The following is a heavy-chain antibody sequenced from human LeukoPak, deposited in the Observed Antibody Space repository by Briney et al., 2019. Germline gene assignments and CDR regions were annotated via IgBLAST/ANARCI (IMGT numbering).Heavy chain of an antibody. V-gene: IGHV3-21*01. J-gene: IGHJ4*02. CDR3: ARGHTAVTRHFDF. CDR2: ISSGSSAI. Sequence: EGSLRFSCEASGFTFTTYSMTWVRQAPGKGLEWVSIISSGSSAIFSADALKGRFTISRDDAKNLLYLDMNSLRAEDTAVYYCARGHTAVTRHFDFWGQGTLVTVSS. CDR1: GFTFTTYS. D-gene: IGHD4-17*01.